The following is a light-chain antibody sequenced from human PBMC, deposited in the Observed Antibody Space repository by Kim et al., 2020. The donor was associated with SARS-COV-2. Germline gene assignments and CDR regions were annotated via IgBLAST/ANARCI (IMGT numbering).Light chain of an antibody. J-gene: IGLJ3*02. CDR2: GKN. Sequence: SSELPQDPAVSVALGQTVRITCQGDSLRSYYASWYQQKPGQAPVLVIYGKNNRPSGIPDRFSGSSSGNTASLTITGAQAEDEADYYCNSRDSSGNHLEWVFGGGTKLTVL. CDR1: SLRSYY. V-gene: IGLV3-19*01. CDR3: NSRDSSGNHLEWV.